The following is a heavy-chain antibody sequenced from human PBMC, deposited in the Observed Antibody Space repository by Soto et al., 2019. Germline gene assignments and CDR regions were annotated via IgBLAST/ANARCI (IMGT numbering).Heavy chain of an antibody. J-gene: IGHJ6*02. Sequence: QVQLVQSGAEVKKPGSSVKVSCKASGGPFSSYAISWVRQAPGQGLEWMGGIIPIFGTANYAQKFQGRVTITADESTSSAYMELSSLRSEDTAVYYCARVDHWEESPDQYYYYGMDVWGQGTTVTVSS. D-gene: IGHD1-26*01. CDR1: GGPFSSYA. CDR2: IIPIFGTA. CDR3: ARVDHWEESPDQYYYYGMDV. V-gene: IGHV1-69*12.